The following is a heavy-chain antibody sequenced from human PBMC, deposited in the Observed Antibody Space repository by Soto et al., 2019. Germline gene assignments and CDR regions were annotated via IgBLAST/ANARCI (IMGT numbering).Heavy chain of an antibody. CDR1: GYTFTSYG. CDR3: ASEDYDSSGAHFDY. V-gene: IGHV1-18*04. CDR2: ISAYNGNT. D-gene: IGHD3-22*01. Sequence: GASVKVSCKASGYTFTSYGISWVRQAPGQGLEWMGWISAYNGNTNYAQKLQGRVTMTTDTSTSTAYMELRSLRSDDTAVYYCASEDYDSSGAHFDYWGQGTLVTVSS. J-gene: IGHJ4*02.